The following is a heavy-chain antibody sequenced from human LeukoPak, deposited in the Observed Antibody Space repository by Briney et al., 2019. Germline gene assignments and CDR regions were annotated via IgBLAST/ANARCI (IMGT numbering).Heavy chain of an antibody. CDR2: INPNSGGT. V-gene: IGHV1-2*02. CDR3: ASARGYDFDY. J-gene: IGHJ4*02. D-gene: IGHD5-12*01. Sequence: ASVKVSCKASGYTFTSYGISRVRQAPGQGLEWMGWINPNSGGTNYAQKFQGRVTMTRDTSISTAYMELSRLRSDDTAIYYCASARGYDFDYWGQGTLVTVSS. CDR1: GYTFTSYG.